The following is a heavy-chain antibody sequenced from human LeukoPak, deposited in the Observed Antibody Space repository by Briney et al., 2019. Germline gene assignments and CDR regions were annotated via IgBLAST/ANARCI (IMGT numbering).Heavy chain of an antibody. D-gene: IGHD4-23*01. J-gene: IGHJ3*02. V-gene: IGHV3-53*01. Sequence: GGSLRLSCAASGLTVSSNYMRWVRPAPGKGLGWVSVIYRGGSTYYADSVKGVFTIPRDNSKNSLYLQMNSLRAEDTAVYYWASRLNDYGGNSDAFDIWGQGTMVTVSS. CDR3: ASRLNDYGGNSDAFDI. CDR1: GLTVSSNY. CDR2: IYRGGST.